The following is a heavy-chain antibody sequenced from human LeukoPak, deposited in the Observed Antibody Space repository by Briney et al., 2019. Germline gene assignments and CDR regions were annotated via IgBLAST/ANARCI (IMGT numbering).Heavy chain of an antibody. V-gene: IGHV1-2*02. Sequence: GASVKVSCKASGYTFTGYYMHWVRQAPGQGLEWMGWINPNSGGTNYAQKFRGRVTTTRDTSISTAYMELSRLRSDDTAVYYCARVRVPGTGYNWFDPWGQGTLVTVSS. CDR1: GYTFTGYY. J-gene: IGHJ5*02. CDR2: INPNSGGT. D-gene: IGHD6-13*01. CDR3: ARVRVPGTGYNWFDP.